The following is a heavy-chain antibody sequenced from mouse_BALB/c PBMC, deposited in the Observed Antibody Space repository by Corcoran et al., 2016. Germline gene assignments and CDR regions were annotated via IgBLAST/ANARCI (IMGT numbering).Heavy chain of an antibody. J-gene: IGHJ3*01. CDR3: ARERRFAY. CDR2: ITYDGSN. Sequence: DVQLQESGPGLVKPSQSLSLTCSVTGYSITIGYYWNWIRQFPGNKLEWMGYITYDGSNNYNPSLKNRISITRDTSKNQFFLKLNSVTTQDTATYYCARERRFAYWGQGTLVTVSA. V-gene: IGHV3-6*02. CDR1: GYSITIGYY.